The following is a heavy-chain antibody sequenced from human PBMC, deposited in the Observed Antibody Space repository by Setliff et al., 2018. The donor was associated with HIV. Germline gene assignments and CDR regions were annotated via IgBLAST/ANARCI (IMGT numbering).Heavy chain of an antibody. CDR3: ARPLTGYSITHYYYMDV. J-gene: IGHJ6*03. CDR2: ISSSGSTI. Sequence: GGSLRLSCAASGFTFSDHYMGWIRQAPGKGLEWVSYISSSGSTISYADSVKGRFTISRDNSKNTLYLQMNSLRAEDTAVYYCARPLTGYSITHYYYMDVWGKGTTVTVSS. D-gene: IGHD3-9*01. CDR1: GFTFSDHY. V-gene: IGHV3-11*04.